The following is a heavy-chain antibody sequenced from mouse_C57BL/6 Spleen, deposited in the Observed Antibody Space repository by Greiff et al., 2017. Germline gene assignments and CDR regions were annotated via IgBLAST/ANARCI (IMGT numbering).Heavy chain of an antibody. CDR1: GYTFTSYW. CDR3: ARSYEAWFAY. D-gene: IGHD1-1*01. CDR2: IDPSDSYT. Sequence: QVQLKQPGAELVMPGASVKLSCKASGYTFTSYWMHWVKQRPGQGLEWIGEIDPSDSYTNYNQKFKGKSTLTVDKSSSTAYMQLSSLTSEDSAVYYCARSYEAWFAYWGQGTLVTVSA. V-gene: IGHV1-69*01. J-gene: IGHJ3*01.